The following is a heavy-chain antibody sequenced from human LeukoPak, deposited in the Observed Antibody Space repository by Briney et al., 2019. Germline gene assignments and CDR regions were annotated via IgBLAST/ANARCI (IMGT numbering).Heavy chain of an antibody. D-gene: IGHD3-10*01. J-gene: IGHJ4*02. CDR3: ARFISTNYDFDY. CDR2: ISYDGSNK. Sequence: GGSLSLSCAASGFTFSSYGMHWVRQAPGKGLEWVAVISYDGSNKYYVDSVKGRFTISRDNAKNSLYLQMNSLRAEDTAVYYCARFISTNYDFDYWGQGTLVTVSS. V-gene: IGHV3-30*03. CDR1: GFTFSSYG.